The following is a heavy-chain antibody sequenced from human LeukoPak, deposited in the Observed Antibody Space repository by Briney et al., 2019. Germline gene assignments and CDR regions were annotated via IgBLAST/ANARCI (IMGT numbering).Heavy chain of an antibody. J-gene: IGHJ4*02. CDR3: ATKQWLAPPPDS. CDR2: INTDGTVT. Sequence: GGSLRLSCAASGFTFSKYWMRWVRQAPGKGLESVARINTDGTVTTYADSVKGRFTISRDNADNTMSLQMNSLRDEDTAVYYCATKQWLAPPPDSWGQGTPVTVSS. V-gene: IGHV3-74*01. D-gene: IGHD6-19*01. CDR1: GFTFSKYW.